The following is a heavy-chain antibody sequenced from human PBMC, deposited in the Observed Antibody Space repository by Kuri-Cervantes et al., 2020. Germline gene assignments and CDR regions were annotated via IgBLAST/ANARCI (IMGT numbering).Heavy chain of an antibody. CDR1: GFTFTSSA. Sequence: SVKVSCKASGFTFTSSAVKWVRQARGQRLEWIGWIVVGSGNTNYAQKFQERVTITRDMSTSTAYMELSSLRFEDTSVYYCTRVESVILLFGDTYNWFDSWGQGTLVTVSS. V-gene: IGHV1-58*01. J-gene: IGHJ5*01. CDR3: TRVESVILLFGDTYNWFDS. CDR2: IVVGSGNT. D-gene: IGHD3-10*01.